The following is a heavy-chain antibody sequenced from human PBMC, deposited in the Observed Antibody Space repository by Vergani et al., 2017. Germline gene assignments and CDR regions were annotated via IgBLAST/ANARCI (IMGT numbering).Heavy chain of an antibody. D-gene: IGHD3-16*01. V-gene: IGHV1-3*01. Sequence: QVQLVQSGAEVKKPGASVKVSCKASGYTFTSYAMHWVRQAPGQRLEWMGWINAGNGNTKYSQKFQGRVTITRDKSASTAYMELSSLRSEDTSVYYCASAAGGSHLLGDYWGQGTLVTVSS. CDR2: INAGNGNT. CDR3: ASAAGGSHLLGDY. J-gene: IGHJ4*02. CDR1: GYTFTSYA.